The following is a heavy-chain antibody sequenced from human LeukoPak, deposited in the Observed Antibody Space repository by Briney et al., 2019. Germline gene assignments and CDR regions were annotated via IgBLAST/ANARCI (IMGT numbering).Heavy chain of an antibody. V-gene: IGHV4-31*03. CDR3: ARDRGGSGFYYGMDV. Sequence: KTSQTLSLTCTVSGGSISSGGYYWSWIRQHPGKGLEWIGYIYYSGGTYYNPSLKSRVTISVDTSKNQFSLKLSSVTAADTAVYYCARDRGGSGFYYGMDVWGQGTTVTVSS. CDR1: GGSISSGGYY. J-gene: IGHJ6*02. D-gene: IGHD3-10*01. CDR2: IYYSGGT.